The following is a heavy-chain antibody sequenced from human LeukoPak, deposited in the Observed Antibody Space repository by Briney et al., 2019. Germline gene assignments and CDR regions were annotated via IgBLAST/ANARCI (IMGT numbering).Heavy chain of an antibody. V-gene: IGHV3-30*02. Sequence: GGSLRLSCGASGFSFSNYAMTWVRQAPGKGLEWVAFIRFDGSSKFYTDSVKGRSTISRDNSKNTLNLQMNSLRAEDTAVYYCAKDYIYGGWGNAFDIWGQGTKVTVSS. J-gene: IGHJ3*02. D-gene: IGHD5-18*01. CDR3: AKDYIYGGWGNAFDI. CDR2: IRFDGSSK. CDR1: GFSFSNYA.